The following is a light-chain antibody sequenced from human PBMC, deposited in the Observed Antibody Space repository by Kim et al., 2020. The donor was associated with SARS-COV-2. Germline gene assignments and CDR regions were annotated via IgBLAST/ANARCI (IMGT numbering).Light chain of an antibody. V-gene: IGKV3-15*01. Sequence: EIVMSQSPATLSVSPGERATLSRRASQSVSSNLAWYQQKPGQTPRLLIYAASTRATGIPARFSGSGSGTEFTLTISSLQSEDFAVYYCQQYNDWPQAFGKGTKVDIK. J-gene: IGKJ1*01. CDR1: QSVSSN. CDR3: QQYNDWPQA. CDR2: AAS.